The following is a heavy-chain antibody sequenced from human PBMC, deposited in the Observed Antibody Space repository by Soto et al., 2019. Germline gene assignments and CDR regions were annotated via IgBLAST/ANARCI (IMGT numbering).Heavy chain of an antibody. Sequence: QITLNESGPTVVRPTETLTLTCRFSGFSLTTSGVGVGWIRQSPGKAPEWLALIYWEDDQRYSASLKSRLTITKDTSKNQVVLTVSDLDPTDTATYYCAHRVLRTVFGLVTTTAIYFDFWGQGTTVAVSS. D-gene: IGHD3-3*01. CDR3: AHRVLRTVFGLVTTTAIYFDF. CDR1: GFSLTTSGVG. J-gene: IGHJ4*02. CDR2: IYWEDDQ. V-gene: IGHV2-5*02.